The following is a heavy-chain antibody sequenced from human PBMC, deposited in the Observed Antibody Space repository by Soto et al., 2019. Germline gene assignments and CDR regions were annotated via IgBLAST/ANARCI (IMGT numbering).Heavy chain of an antibody. CDR2: ISSSSSTI. CDR1: GFTFSSYS. V-gene: IGHV3-48*02. J-gene: IGHJ6*02. Sequence: EVQLVESGGGLVQPGGSLRLSCAASGFTFSSYSMNWVRQSPGKGLEWVSYISSSSSTIYYADSVKGRFTISRDTAKNSLYLQMNSLRDEDTAVYYCARWALWDSSGYHYCYYYGMDVWGQGTTVTVSS. D-gene: IGHD3-22*01. CDR3: ARWALWDSSGYHYCYYYGMDV.